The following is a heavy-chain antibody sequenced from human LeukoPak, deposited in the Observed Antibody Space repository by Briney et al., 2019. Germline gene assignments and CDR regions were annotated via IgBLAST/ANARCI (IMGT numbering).Heavy chain of an antibody. CDR2: IKQDGSEK. D-gene: IGHD3-10*01. Sequence: PGGSLRLSCAASGFTFSSYWMSWVRQAPGKGLEWVANIKQDGSEKYYVDSVKGRFTISRDNAKNSLYLQMNSLRAEDTAVYYCARDHGLWFGTKWFDPWGQGTLVTVSS. CDR1: GFTFSSYW. V-gene: IGHV3-7*03. CDR3: ARDHGLWFGTKWFDP. J-gene: IGHJ5*02.